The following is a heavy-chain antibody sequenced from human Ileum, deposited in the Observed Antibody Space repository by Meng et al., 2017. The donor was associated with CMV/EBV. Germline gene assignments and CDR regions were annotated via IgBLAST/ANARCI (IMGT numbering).Heavy chain of an antibody. Sequence: GESLKISCKSSGFTFRSYGMHWVRQAPGKGLEWVAFIRNDESNQYYADSVKGRFTISRDISKNTLYLQMNSLRVEDTAVYYCAKDHPVFDCWGQGTLVTVSS. V-gene: IGHV3-30*02. CDR1: GFTFRSYG. CDR2: IRNDESNQ. CDR3: AKDHPVFDC. J-gene: IGHJ4*02.